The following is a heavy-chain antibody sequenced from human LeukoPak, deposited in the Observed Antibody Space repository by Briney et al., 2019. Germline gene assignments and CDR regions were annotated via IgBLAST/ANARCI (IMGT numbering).Heavy chain of an antibody. CDR2: IYYRGTS. D-gene: IGHD3-22*01. CDR3: VIHGEDDSGYYADFFDK. J-gene: IGHJ4*02. CDR1: RGSVSSTTNF. Sequence: ADTLSLTCTVSRGSVSSTTNFWGWIRQPPGKGLEWIGSIYYRGTSYFNPSLKSRVTISVDTSKNQFSLKLRSVTAADTAVYYCVIHGEDDSGYYADFFDKWGQGTLVIVSA. V-gene: IGHV4-39*01.